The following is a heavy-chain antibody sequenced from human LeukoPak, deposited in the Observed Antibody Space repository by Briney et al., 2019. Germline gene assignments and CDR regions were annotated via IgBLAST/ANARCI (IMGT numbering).Heavy chain of an antibody. CDR3: ARGLGAAAGMVLAFGY. Sequence: ASVKVSCKAPGYTLTSYYMHWVRQAPGDGLEWMGIIKPRGGSTSYAQNVQGRVTMTRDMSTSTVYMERSSLRSEDTAVYYCARGLGAAAGMVLAFGYWGQGTMVTVSS. CDR1: GYTLTSYY. J-gene: IGHJ4*02. D-gene: IGHD6-13*01. V-gene: IGHV1-46*01. CDR2: IKPRGGST.